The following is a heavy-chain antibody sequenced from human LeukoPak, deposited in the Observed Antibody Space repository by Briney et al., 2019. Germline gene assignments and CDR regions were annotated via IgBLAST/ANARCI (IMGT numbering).Heavy chain of an antibody. CDR2: MNPNSGNT. D-gene: IGHD3-22*01. CDR3: ARGYYDSRVFYFDWYFDL. Sequence: ASVKVSCKASGYTFTSYDINWVRQATGQGLEWMGWMNPNSGNTGYAQKFQGRVTMTRNTSISTAYMELSSLRSEDTAVYYCARGYYDSRVFYFDWYFDLWGRGTRVTVPS. V-gene: IGHV1-8*01. J-gene: IGHJ2*01. CDR1: GYTFTSYD.